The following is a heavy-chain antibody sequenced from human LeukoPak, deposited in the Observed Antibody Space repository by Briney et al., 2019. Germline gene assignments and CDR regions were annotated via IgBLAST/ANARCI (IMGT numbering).Heavy chain of an antibody. Sequence: SETLSLTCAVYGGSFSGYYWSWIRHPQGRGLEWIGEINHSGITNYNPSPKSRVTISVDTSKNQFSLKLSSVTAADTAVYYCARRLCGGDCYSTFSYWGQGTLVTVSS. V-gene: IGHV4-34*01. J-gene: IGHJ4*02. CDR2: INHSGIT. CDR1: GGSFSGYY. D-gene: IGHD2-21*02. CDR3: ARRLCGGDCYSTFSY.